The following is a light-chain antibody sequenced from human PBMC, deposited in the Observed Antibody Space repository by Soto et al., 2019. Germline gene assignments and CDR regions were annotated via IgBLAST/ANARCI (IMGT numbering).Light chain of an antibody. CDR1: QSVSSSY. Sequence: EIVLTQSPGTLSLSPGERATLSCRASQSVSSSYLAWYQHKPGQAPRLLIFGASSRATGIPDRFSGSGSGTDFTLTISRLEPEDFAVYYCQQYGSSPRTFGQWTKLEIK. V-gene: IGKV3-20*01. CDR2: GAS. CDR3: QQYGSSPRT. J-gene: IGKJ2*01.